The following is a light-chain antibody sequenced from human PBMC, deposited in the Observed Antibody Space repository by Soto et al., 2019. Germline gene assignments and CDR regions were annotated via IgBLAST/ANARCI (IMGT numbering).Light chain of an antibody. CDR2: DAY. J-gene: IGKJ3*01. Sequence: DIKMTQSPSSLAASVGDRVSINCQASQDISDSLNLNQQKPGKAPELLIYDAYNLETGVPSRFSGSLTGTDFTLTISILQPEDIATYYCQHYSNVPPTFGPGTHVDIK. V-gene: IGKV1-33*01. CDR1: QDISDS. CDR3: QHYSNVPPT.